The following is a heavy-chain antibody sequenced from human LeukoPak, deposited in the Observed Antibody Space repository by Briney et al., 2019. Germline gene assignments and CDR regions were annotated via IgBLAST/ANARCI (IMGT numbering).Heavy chain of an antibody. CDR3: AREEDCSGGICYLPNASDM. Sequence: PSETLSLTCAVYGGSFSGYCWSWIRQPPGKGLEWIGEINHSGSTNYNASLKSRVTISVDTSKNQFSLKLSSVTAADTAVYYCAREEDCSGGICYLPNASDMWGERALGSVSS. J-gene: IGHJ3*02. CDR1: GGSFSGYC. CDR2: INHSGST. D-gene: IGHD2-15*01. V-gene: IGHV4-34*01.